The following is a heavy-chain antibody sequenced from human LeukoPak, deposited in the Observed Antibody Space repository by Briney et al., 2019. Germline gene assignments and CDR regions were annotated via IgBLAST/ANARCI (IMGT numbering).Heavy chain of an antibody. Sequence: GGSLRLSCAASGFTFSGYSMNWVRQAPGKGLELVSSISTTSDYIHYADSLKGRVAISRDNAKNSLYLQMNSLRAEDTAIYYCARGGIYSQGFDYWGQGSLVTVSS. V-gene: IGHV3-21*01. CDR3: ARGGIYSQGFDY. D-gene: IGHD6-13*01. CDR1: GFTFSGYS. J-gene: IGHJ4*02. CDR2: ISTTSDYI.